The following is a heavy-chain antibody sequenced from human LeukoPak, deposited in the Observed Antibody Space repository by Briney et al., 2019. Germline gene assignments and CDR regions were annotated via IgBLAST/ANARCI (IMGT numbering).Heavy chain of an antibody. V-gene: IGHV3-7*05. J-gene: IGHJ4*02. CDR2: IKQDGSEQ. D-gene: IGHD6-19*01. Sequence: SGGSLRLSCVASGFTLSSRWMSWVRQAPGKGLEWVANIKQDGSEQYYVDSVRGRFTISRDNAKNSVYLQMKSLTAEDTAIYYCARESAGGPDYWGQGTLVTVSS. CDR3: ARESAGGPDY. CDR1: GFTLSSRW.